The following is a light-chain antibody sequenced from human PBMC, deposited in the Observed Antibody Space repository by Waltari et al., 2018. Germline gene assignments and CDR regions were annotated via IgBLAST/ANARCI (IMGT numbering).Light chain of an antibody. J-gene: IGLJ3*02. Sequence: QSALTQPTSVSGSTGQSTTISCTGNSRDVGFYNLVPWYQQYPGKVPHLLIYDVSDRPSGVSSLFSGSKSGNTASLTISGLQSDDEADYYCNSYTGSSSWVFGGGTKLTVL. CDR1: SRDVGFYNL. V-gene: IGLV2-14*01. CDR2: DVS. CDR3: NSYTGSSSWV.